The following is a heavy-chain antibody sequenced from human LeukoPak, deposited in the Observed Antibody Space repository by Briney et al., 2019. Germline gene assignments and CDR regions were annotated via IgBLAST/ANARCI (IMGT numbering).Heavy chain of an antibody. V-gene: IGHV5-51*01. J-gene: IGHJ4*02. CDR1: GYSFSTYW. D-gene: IGHD2-2*02. CDR2: IYPGDSDT. CDR3: ARQGCSSSSCYTFDY. Sequence: GESLQISCKGSGYSFSTYWIAWVRQLPGKGLEWMGTIYPGDSDTRYSPSFQGQVTISADKSISTAYLQWSSLKASDTAIYYCARQGCSSSSCYTFDYWGQGTLVTVSS.